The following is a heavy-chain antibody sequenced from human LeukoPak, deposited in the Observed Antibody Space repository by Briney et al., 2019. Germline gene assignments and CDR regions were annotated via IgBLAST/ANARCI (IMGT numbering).Heavy chain of an antibody. J-gene: IGHJ4*02. CDR3: ARRYYFDRSGYYYHFDY. CDR2: ISYTGAT. CDR1: GVSMTTSNYH. Sequence: SETLSLTCNVSGVSMTTSNYHWGWIRQPPGKALEWIVTISYTGATSYNPSLKSRVTISVDTPKNQLSLKLSSVAAADTAIYYCARRYYFDRSGYYYHFDYWGQGSLVTVSS. V-gene: IGHV4-39*01. D-gene: IGHD3-22*01.